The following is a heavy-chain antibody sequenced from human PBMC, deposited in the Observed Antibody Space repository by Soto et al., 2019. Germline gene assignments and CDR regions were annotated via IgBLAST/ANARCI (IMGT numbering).Heavy chain of an antibody. CDR1: GDVFSTDT. V-gene: IGHV1-69*09. Sequence: QVVLLQSGADVKEPGSSVNISCKTFGDVFSTDTINWVRQAPGQGLLWMGSIIPFLNLSNIEPTFMDRLSITADESTGTAYLKLRDLPREDTATYVCETLRAQNDHWCHGTRITVSS. D-gene: IGHD2-21*01. J-gene: IGHJ5*02. CDR2: IIPFLNLS. CDR3: ETLRAQNDH.